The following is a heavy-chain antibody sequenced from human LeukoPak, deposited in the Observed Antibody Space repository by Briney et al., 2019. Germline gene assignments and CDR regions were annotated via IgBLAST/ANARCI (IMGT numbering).Heavy chain of an antibody. J-gene: IGHJ4*02. CDR3: ARDRASSWYFDY. D-gene: IGHD6-13*01. V-gene: IGHV3-21*01. Sequence: GGSLRLSCAASGFTFSSYSMNWVRQAPGKGLEWVSSISSSSSYIYYADSVKGRFTISRDNAKNSLYLQMNSLRAGDTAVYYCARDRASSWYFDYWGQGTLVTVSS. CDR1: GFTFSSYS. CDR2: ISSSSSYI.